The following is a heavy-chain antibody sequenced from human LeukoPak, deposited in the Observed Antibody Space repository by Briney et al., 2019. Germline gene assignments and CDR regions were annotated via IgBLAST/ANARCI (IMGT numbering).Heavy chain of an antibody. CDR2: ISAYNGNT. CDR3: VREVDSSPTVLYFDY. V-gene: IGHV1-18*01. D-gene: IGHD4-17*01. J-gene: IGHJ4*02. CDR1: GYTFTSYG. Sequence: ASVKVSCKASGYTFTSYGISWVRQAPGQGLEWMGWISAYNGNTNYAQKLQGRVTMTTDTSTSTAYMELRSLRSDDTAVHYCVREVDSSPTVLYFDYWGQGTLVTVSS.